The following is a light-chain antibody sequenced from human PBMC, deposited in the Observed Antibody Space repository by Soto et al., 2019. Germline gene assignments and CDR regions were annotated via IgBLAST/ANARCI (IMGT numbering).Light chain of an antibody. J-gene: IGLJ2*01. V-gene: IGLV1-40*01. CDR1: SSNIGAGYD. CDR2: GNS. Sequence: QSVLTQPPSLSGAPGQRVTISCTGSSSNIGAGYDVHWYQQLPGTAPKLLIYGNSNRPSGVPDRFSGSKSGTSASLAITGLQAEDEADYYCQSYDSSLSVVFGGGPKLTVL. CDR3: QSYDSSLSVV.